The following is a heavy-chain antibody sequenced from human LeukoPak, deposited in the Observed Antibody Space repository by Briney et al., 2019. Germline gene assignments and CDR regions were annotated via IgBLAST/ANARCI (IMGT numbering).Heavy chain of an antibody. CDR3: ARQIGEQQLVEAFDY. V-gene: IGHV5-51*01. Sequence: GESLKISCKGSGYSFTSYWIGWVRQMPGKGLEWMGIIYPGDSDTRYSSSFQGQVTISADKPISTAYLQWSSLKASDTAMYYCARQIGEQQLVEAFDYWGQGTLVTVSS. J-gene: IGHJ4*02. CDR1: GYSFTSYW. CDR2: IYPGDSDT. D-gene: IGHD6-13*01.